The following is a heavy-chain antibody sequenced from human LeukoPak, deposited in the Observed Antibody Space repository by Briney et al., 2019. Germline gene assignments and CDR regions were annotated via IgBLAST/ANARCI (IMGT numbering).Heavy chain of an antibody. CDR2: IYYSGST. D-gene: IGHD3-22*01. Sequence: SETLSLTCTVSGGSIGSYYWSWIRQPPGKGLEWIGYIYYSGSTNYNPSLKSRVTISVDTSKNQFSLKLSSVTAADTAVYYCARGPAYDSSGYSLDYWGQGTLVTVSS. CDR1: GGSIGSYY. CDR3: ARGPAYDSSGYSLDY. J-gene: IGHJ4*02. V-gene: IGHV4-59*01.